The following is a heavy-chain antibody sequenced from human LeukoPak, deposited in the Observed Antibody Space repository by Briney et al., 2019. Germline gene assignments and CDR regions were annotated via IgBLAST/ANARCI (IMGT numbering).Heavy chain of an antibody. J-gene: IGHJ6*03. V-gene: IGHV1-2*02. CDR3: ARGMGQPLNYYHYYYMDV. CDR1: GYTFTGYY. D-gene: IGHD3-16*01. Sequence: GASVKVSCKASGYTFTGYYMHWVRQAPGQGLEWMGWINPNSGGTNYAQKLQGRVTMTTDTSTSTAYMELRSLRSDDTAVYYCARGMGQPLNYYHYYYMDVWGKGTTVTVSS. CDR2: INPNSGGT.